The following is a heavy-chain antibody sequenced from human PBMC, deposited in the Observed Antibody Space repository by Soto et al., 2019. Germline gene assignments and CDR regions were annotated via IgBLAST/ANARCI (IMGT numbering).Heavy chain of an antibody. CDR2: TYYSGTT. V-gene: IGHV4-39*01. J-gene: IGHJ4*02. Sequence: QLQLQESGPGLVKPSETLSLTCTVSGVSISNSSYYWGWIRRPPGKGLEWIGTTYYSGTTYYNPSLKSRVTISVDTSKTQFALKLTSVTAADTAVYYCARHGSNWGQGTLVTVSS. CDR1: GVSISNSSYY. CDR3: ARHGSN.